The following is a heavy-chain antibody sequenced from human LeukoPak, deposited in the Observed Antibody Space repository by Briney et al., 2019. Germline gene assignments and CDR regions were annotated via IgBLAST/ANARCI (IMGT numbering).Heavy chain of an antibody. CDR1: GGSISDYY. V-gene: IGHV4-59*01. D-gene: IGHD5-24*01. J-gene: IGHJ4*02. Sequence: KPSETLSLTCTVSGGSISDYYWGWVRQPPGKGLEWIGYIHDSGRTNYNASLKGRASISVDTSRRQFSLKRTSGAAADTAIYYCTTGGGWLTDYWGQGTLVTVSS. CDR3: TTGGGWLTDY. CDR2: IHDSGRT.